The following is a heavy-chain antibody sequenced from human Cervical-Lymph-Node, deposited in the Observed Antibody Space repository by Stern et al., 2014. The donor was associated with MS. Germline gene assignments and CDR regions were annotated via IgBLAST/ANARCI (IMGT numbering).Heavy chain of an antibody. CDR2: IIPFLGIA. J-gene: IGHJ4*02. V-gene: IGHV1-69*09. D-gene: IGHD3-22*01. CDR3: ARSPDLYDSSGYYFD. Sequence: QVQLVQSGAEVKKPGSSVKVSCKASGGTLNNYAVSWVRQAPGQGLERIGKIIPFLGIATYAHKFQGRVTLTAAATTSYMEVSSLRSDDTAVYYCARSPDLYDSSGYYFDWGQGTLVTVSS. CDR1: GGTLNNYA.